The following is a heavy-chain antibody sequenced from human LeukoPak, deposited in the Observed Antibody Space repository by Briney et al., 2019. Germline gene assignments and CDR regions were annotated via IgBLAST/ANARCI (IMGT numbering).Heavy chain of an antibody. V-gene: IGHV3-23*01. D-gene: IGHD3-3*01. Sequence: AGGSLRLSCAASGFTFSSYAMSWVRQAPGKGVEWVSGITTSGGNTYYVDSVKGRFTISRDNSKNTLYLQLSSLRADDTAVYYCVGTFTVFGVVSTIEWGQGTLVTVSS. CDR3: VGTFTVFGVVSTIE. CDR2: ITTSGGNT. J-gene: IGHJ4*02. CDR1: GFTFSSYA.